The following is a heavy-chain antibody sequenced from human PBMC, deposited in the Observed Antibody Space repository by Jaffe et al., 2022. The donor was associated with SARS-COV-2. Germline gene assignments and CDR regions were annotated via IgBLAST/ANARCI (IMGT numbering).Heavy chain of an antibody. CDR3: TANYDSSYVDYYYYGMDV. J-gene: IGHJ6*02. Sequence: EVQLVESGGGLVKPGGSLRLSCAASGFTFSNAWMSWVRQAPGKGLEWVGRIKSKTDGGTTDYAAPVKGRFTISRDDSKNTLYLQMNSLKTEDTAVYYCTANYDSSYVDYYYYGMDVWGQGTTVTVSS. CDR2: IKSKTDGGTT. D-gene: IGHD3-22*01. CDR1: GFTFSNAW. V-gene: IGHV3-15*01.